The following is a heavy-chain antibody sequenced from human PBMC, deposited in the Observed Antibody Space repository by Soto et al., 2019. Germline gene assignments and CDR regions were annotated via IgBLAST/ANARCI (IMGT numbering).Heavy chain of an antibody. J-gene: IGHJ6*02. CDR2: INWNSGNI. D-gene: IGHD3-10*01. CDR3: AKDRGTGSYAANYYYYGMDV. Sequence: EEHLVESGGGWVQPGRSLRLSCAASGFTFDDYAMHWVRQAPGKGLAWVSGINWNSGNIGYADSVQGRFTISRDNAKTSLYLQMNSLRAEDTALYYCAKDRGTGSYAANYYYYGMDVWGQGTTVTVSS. CDR1: GFTFDDYA. V-gene: IGHV3-9*01.